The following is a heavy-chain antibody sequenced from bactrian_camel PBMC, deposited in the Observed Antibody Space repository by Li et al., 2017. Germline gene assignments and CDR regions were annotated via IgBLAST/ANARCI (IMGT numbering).Heavy chain of an antibody. CDR1: GISLRSAFC. J-gene: IGHJ4*01. D-gene: IGHD5*01. CDR3: AFGCPFGVGTGYGAPADYNY. CDR2: LHTAGGSD. V-gene: IGHV3S31*01. Sequence: VQLVESGGGSVQAGGSLRLSCAGTGISLRSAFCVGWFRQAPGKERVGVAALHTAGGSDYYADSVKGRFTISRDFTKDTLYLQMNSLKPEDSAMYYCAFGCPFGVGTGYGAPADYNYWGRGTQVTVS.